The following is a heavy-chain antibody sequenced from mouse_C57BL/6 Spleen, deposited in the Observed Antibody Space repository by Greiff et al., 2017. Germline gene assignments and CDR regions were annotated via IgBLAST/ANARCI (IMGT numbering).Heavy chain of an antibody. CDR2: IDPSASYT. CDR3: ARPHYYGSSD. J-gene: IGHJ2*01. Sequence: QVQLQQPGAELVKPGASVKLSCKASGYTFTSYWMQWVKQRPGQGLEWIGEIDPSASYTNYNQKFKGKATLTVDTSSSTAYMQLSSLTSEDAAVYYCARPHYYGSSDWGQGTTLTVSS. D-gene: IGHD1-1*01. CDR1: GYTFTSYW. V-gene: IGHV1-50*01.